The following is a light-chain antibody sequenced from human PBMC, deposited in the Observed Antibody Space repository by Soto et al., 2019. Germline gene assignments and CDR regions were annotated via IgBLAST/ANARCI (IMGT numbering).Light chain of an antibody. V-gene: IGKV2-30*02. Sequence: DVVMTQSPLSLPVTLGQPASISCPSSQSLIHSVGSTYLSWFQQRPGQTPRRLIYEVSDRDTGVPDRFSGSGSGTDFTLKISRVEAEDVGVYYCMQGTSWPWTFGQGTKVEIK. J-gene: IGKJ1*01. CDR1: QSLIHSVGSTY. CDR3: MQGTSWPWT. CDR2: EVS.